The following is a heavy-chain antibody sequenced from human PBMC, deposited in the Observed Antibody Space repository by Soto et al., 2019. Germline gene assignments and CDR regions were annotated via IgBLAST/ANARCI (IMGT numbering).Heavy chain of an antibody. CDR2: IIPIFGTA. D-gene: IGHD3-22*01. CDR1: GGTFSSYA. J-gene: IGHJ3*02. V-gene: IGHV1-69*12. CDR3: ARDTYSGYDSSGYYSYAFDI. Sequence: QVQLVQSGAEVKKPGSSVKVSCKASGGTFSSYAISWVRQAPGQGLEWMGGIIPIFGTANYAQKFQGRVTITADEATSKAYMELSSLRSEDTAVYYCARDTYSGYDSSGYYSYAFDIWGQGTMVTVSS.